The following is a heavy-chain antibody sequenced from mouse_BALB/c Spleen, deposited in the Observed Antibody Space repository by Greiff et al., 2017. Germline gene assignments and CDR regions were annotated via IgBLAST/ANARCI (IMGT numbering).Heavy chain of an antibody. Sequence: VQLQQSGPGLVKPSQSLSLTCTVTGYSITSDYAWNWIRQFPGNKLEWMGYISYSGSTSYNPSLKSRISITRDTSKNQFFLQLNSVTTEDTATYYCARSRGYWYFDVWGAGTTVTVSS. V-gene: IGHV3-2*02. CDR1: GYSITSDYA. CDR3: ARSRGYWYFDV. CDR2: ISYSGST. J-gene: IGHJ1*01.